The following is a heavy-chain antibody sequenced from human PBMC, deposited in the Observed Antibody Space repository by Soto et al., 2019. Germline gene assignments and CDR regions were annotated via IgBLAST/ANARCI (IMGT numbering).Heavy chain of an antibody. J-gene: IGHJ4*02. V-gene: IGHV3-11*01. CDR2: ISSSGSNI. D-gene: IGHD3-10*01. CDR1: GFTFSDYY. CDR3: ARDKPSGYYGSGSYSLAY. Sequence: PGGSLRLSCAASGFTFSDYYMSWIRQAPGKGLEWVSFISSSGSNIYYADSVKGRFTISRDNAKNSLYLQMNSLRAEDTAVYYCARDKPSGYYGSGSYSLAYWGQGTLVTVSS.